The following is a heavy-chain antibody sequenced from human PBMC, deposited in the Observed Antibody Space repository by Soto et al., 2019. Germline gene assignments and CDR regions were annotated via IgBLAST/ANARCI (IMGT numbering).Heavy chain of an antibody. D-gene: IGHD2-21*02. CDR3: ARDQENGGVVTAIPDAFDI. CDR1: GFTFSSYS. Sequence: EVQLVESGGGLVKPGGSLRLSCAASGFTFSSYSMNWVRQAPGKGLEWVSSISSSSSYISYADSVKGRFTISRDNAKNSLYLQMNSLRAEDTAVYYCARDQENGGVVTAIPDAFDIWGQGTMVTVSS. J-gene: IGHJ3*02. V-gene: IGHV3-21*01. CDR2: ISSSSSYI.